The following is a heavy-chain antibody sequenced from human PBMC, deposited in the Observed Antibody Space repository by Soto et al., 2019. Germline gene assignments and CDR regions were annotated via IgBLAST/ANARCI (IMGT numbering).Heavy chain of an antibody. CDR2: IYYSGST. CDR3: ARPNCSTTSCYRGCFDP. Sequence: QVQLQESGPGLVKPSETLSLTCTVSGGSISSYYWSWIRQPPGKGLEWIGYIYYSGSTNYNPSLKSRVTISVDTSKNHCSLKLSSVTAADTAVYYCARPNCSTTSCYRGCFDPWGQGTLVTVSS. D-gene: IGHD2-2*02. V-gene: IGHV4-59*08. CDR1: GGSISSYY. J-gene: IGHJ5*02.